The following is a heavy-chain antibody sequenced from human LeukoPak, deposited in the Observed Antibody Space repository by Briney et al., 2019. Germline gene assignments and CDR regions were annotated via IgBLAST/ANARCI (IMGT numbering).Heavy chain of an antibody. CDR2: IYYSGST. CDR1: GGSISSGGYY. CDR3: ARGVYSGSFNIPYNFDY. D-gene: IGHD1-26*01. Sequence: PSETLSLTCTVSGGSISSGGYYWSWIRQHPGKGLEWIGYIYYSGSTYYNPSLKSRVTISVDTSKNQFTLKLSSVTAADTAVYFCARGVYSGSFNIPYNFDYWGQGTLVTVSS. J-gene: IGHJ4*02. V-gene: IGHV4-31*03.